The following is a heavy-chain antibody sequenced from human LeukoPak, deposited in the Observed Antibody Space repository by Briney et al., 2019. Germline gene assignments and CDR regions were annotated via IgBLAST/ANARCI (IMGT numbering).Heavy chain of an antibody. V-gene: IGHV3-9*01. Sequence: GGSLRLSCAASGFTFDDYAMHWVRQAPGKGLEWVSGISWSSGSIGYADSVKGRFTISRDNAKNSLYLQMSSLRAEDTALYYCAKDRDSGTSYYYYMDVWGKGTTVTVSS. CDR1: GFTFDDYA. CDR3: AKDRDSGTSYYYYMDV. CDR2: ISWSSGSI. D-gene: IGHD1-26*01. J-gene: IGHJ6*03.